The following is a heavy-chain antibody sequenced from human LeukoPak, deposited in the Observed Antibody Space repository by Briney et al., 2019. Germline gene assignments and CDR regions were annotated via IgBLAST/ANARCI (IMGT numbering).Heavy chain of an antibody. CDR1: GFTVSSNS. V-gene: IGHV3-66*03. CDR3: ARDGGDIVVVTASYYYMDV. CDR2: IYSDNT. D-gene: IGHD2-21*02. J-gene: IGHJ6*03. Sequence: GGSLRLSCTVSGFTVSSNSMSWVRQAPGKGLEWVSFIYSDNTHYSDSVKGRFTISRDNSKNTLYLQMGSLRAEDMARYYCARDGGDIVVVTASYYYMDVWGKGTTVTVSS.